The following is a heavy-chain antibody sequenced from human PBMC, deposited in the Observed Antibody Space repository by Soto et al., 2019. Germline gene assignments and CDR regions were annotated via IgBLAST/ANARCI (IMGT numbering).Heavy chain of an antibody. J-gene: IGHJ4*02. Sequence: LRLSCAASGFTFSSYWMSWVRQAPGKGLEWVANIKQDGSEKYYVDSVKGRFTISRDNAKNSLYLQMNSLRAEDTAVYYCARTLARPPTIVVVVAADYWGQGTLVNVSS. CDR3: ARTLARPPTIVVVVAADY. V-gene: IGHV3-7*01. CDR2: IKQDGSEK. D-gene: IGHD2-15*01. CDR1: GFTFSSYW.